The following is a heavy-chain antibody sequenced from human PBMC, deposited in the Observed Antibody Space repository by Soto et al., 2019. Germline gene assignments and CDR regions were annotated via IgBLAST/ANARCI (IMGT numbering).Heavy chain of an antibody. J-gene: IGHJ4*02. CDR1: GFTFSSYG. CDR2: IWYDGSNK. CDR3: ARDYVMTTVTGMIDY. Sequence: HPGGSLRLSCAASGFTFSSYGMHWVRQAPGKGLEWVAVIWYDGSNKYYADSVKGRFTISRDNSKNTLYLQMNSLRAEDTAVYYCARDYVMTTVTGMIDYWGQGTLVTVSS. V-gene: IGHV3-33*01. D-gene: IGHD4-17*01.